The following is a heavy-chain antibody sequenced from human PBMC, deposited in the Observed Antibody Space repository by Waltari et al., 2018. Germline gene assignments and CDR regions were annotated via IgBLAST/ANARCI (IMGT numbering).Heavy chain of an antibody. Sequence: QVRLVQSGTEVKRPGASVKVSCTASGFTFNNFGFSWVRQAPGHGLEWLGWISAYSGATHYAEKFQGRVTMTTDTSTDIVYMDLRSLRSDDTAVYFCARNIMRRIDEWGQGTLLTVSS. CDR3: ARNIMRRIDE. CDR1: GFTFNNFG. J-gene: IGHJ4*02. CDR2: ISAYSGAT. D-gene: IGHD3-16*01. V-gene: IGHV1-18*01.